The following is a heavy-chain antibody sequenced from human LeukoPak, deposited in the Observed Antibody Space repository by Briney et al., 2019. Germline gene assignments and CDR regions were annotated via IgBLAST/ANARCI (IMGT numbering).Heavy chain of an antibody. CDR1: GGSISSSSYY. J-gene: IGHJ5*02. Sequence: SETLSLTCNVSGGSISSSSYYWGWIRQPPGKGLEWIGSIYYSGSTYYNPSLKSRVTISVDTSKNQFSLKLSSVTAADTAVYYCARLESGGYCSSTSCYTWGQGTLVTVSS. V-gene: IGHV4-39*01. D-gene: IGHD2-2*01. CDR2: IYYSGST. CDR3: ARLESGGYCSSTSCYT.